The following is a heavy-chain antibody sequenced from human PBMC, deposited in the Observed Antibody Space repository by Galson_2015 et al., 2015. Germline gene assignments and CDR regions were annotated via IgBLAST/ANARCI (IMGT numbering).Heavy chain of an antibody. V-gene: IGHV3-73*01. J-gene: IGHJ4*02. CDR3: TRQEGGYSYGYDY. D-gene: IGHD5-18*01. CDR1: GFTFSGSA. Sequence: SLRLSCAASGFTFSGSAMHWVRQASGKGLEWVGRIRSKANSYATAYAASVKGRFTISRDDSKNTAYLQMNSLKTEDTAVYYCTRQEGGYSYGYDYWGQGTLDTVSS. CDR2: IRSKANSYAT.